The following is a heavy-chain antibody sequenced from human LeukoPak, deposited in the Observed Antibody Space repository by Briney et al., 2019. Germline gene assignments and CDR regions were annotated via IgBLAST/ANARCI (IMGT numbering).Heavy chain of an antibody. D-gene: IGHD6-6*01. Sequence: ASVKVSCKVSGYTLTELSMHWVRQAPGKGLEWMGGFDPEDGETIYAQKFQGRVTMTEDTSTDTAYMELSSLRSEDTAVYYCARGGPFFSSSSSKEYYFDYWGQGTLVTVSS. V-gene: IGHV1-24*01. CDR2: FDPEDGET. CDR3: ARGGPFFSSSSSKEYYFDY. CDR1: GYTLTELS. J-gene: IGHJ4*02.